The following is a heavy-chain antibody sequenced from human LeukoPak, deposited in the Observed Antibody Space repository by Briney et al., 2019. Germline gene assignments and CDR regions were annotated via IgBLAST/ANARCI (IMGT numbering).Heavy chain of an antibody. CDR1: GFTFSSYA. CDR3: AKGLKGCSGSSCYYFFDF. CDR2: IGAVRGT. V-gene: IGHV3-23*01. Sequence: GGSLRLSCAASGFTFSSYAMSWVRQAPGKGLEWVSGIGAVRGTFYPDSVRGRFTISRDNSKNTLYLQMSSLRAEDTAVYYCAKGLKGCSGSSCYYFFDFWGQGALITVSS. J-gene: IGHJ4*02. D-gene: IGHD2-15*01.